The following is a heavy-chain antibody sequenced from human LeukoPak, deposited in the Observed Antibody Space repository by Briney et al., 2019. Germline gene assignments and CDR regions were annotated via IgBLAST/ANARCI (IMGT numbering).Heavy chain of an antibody. J-gene: IGHJ4*02. CDR3: AKPQAYGNSLIEY. CDR2: TSSSGGDT. V-gene: IGHV3-23*01. CDR1: GFTFDNYA. D-gene: IGHD4-11*01. Sequence: PGGSLRLSCAASGFTFDNYAMGWVRQPPGKGLEWVSTTSSSGGDTYYADSVKGRFTISRDNSKNTLYLQMNSLRAEDTAVYYCAKPQAYGNSLIEYWGQGTLVTVSS.